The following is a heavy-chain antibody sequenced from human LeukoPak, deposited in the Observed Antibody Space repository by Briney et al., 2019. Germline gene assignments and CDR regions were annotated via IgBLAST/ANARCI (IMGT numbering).Heavy chain of an antibody. V-gene: IGHV3-11*01. CDR3: AKEGSVCTNGICRYFDY. D-gene: IGHD2-8*01. Sequence: PGGSLRLSCAASGFTFSDYYMSWIRQAPGKGLEWVSYISSSGSTIYYADSVKGRFTISRDNAKNSLYLQMDSLRAEDTAFYYCAKEGSVCTNGICRYFDYWGQGTLVTVSS. CDR1: GFTFSDYY. CDR2: ISSSGSTI. J-gene: IGHJ4*02.